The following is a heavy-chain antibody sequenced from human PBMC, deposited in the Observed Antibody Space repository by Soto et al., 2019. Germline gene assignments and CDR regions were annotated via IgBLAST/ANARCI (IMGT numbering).Heavy chain of an antibody. CDR1: GYTFTHYW. Sequence: PGASLKVSCKGSGYTFTHYWLGWVRQMPGKGPDWMGSPYPGDSGTKYNPSFQSQVTISAGKPITTPYLQWSSLKASDTAIYYCAASIFYYDIDVWGQGTRVTASS. CDR2: PYPGDSGT. CDR3: AASIFYYDIDV. J-gene: IGHJ6*02. V-gene: IGHV5-51*01.